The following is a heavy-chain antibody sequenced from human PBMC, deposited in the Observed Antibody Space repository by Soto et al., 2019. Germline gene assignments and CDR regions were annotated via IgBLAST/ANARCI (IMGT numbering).Heavy chain of an antibody. D-gene: IGHD3-16*01. V-gene: IGHV4-34*01. Sequence: QVHLQQWGAGLLKPSETLSLTCAVYGGSLSGYYWSWIRQPPGKGLEWIGEINPSGSTNYTPSLKSRVTTSGDTPKNQFSLKLISVTAADTAVYYCARGRDGWAANWGQGTLVTVSS. CDR1: GGSLSGYY. J-gene: IGHJ4*02. CDR2: INPSGST. CDR3: ARGRDGWAAN.